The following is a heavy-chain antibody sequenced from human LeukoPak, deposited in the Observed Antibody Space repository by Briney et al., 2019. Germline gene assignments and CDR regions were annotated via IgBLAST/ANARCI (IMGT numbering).Heavy chain of an antibody. V-gene: IGHV1-69*04. CDR1: GGTFSSSA. CDR3: ARGYSLPSAFDI. D-gene: IGHD2-15*01. Sequence: GASVKVSCKASGGTFSSSAITWVRQAPGQGLEWMGRIVPVLGITNYAQKFQGRVTITADKSTTIAYMDLSSLRSEDTAVYYCARGYSLPSAFDIWGQGTMVTVSS. CDR2: IVPVLGIT. J-gene: IGHJ3*02.